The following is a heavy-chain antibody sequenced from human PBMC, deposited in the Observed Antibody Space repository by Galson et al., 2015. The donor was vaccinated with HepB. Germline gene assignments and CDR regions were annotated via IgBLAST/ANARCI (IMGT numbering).Heavy chain of an antibody. J-gene: IGHJ6*02. V-gene: IGHV1-2*06. Sequence: SVKVSCKASGHTFTDYCIHWVRQAPGQGLEWMGRISPNGGDTNYAQKFQGGVTMTRDTSISTAYMELTRLRSDDTATYYCARGYYDYWSGYPPNYGMDVWGQGTTVTVSS. CDR1: GHTFTDYC. CDR2: ISPNGGDT. D-gene: IGHD3-3*01. CDR3: ARGYYDYWSGYPPNYGMDV.